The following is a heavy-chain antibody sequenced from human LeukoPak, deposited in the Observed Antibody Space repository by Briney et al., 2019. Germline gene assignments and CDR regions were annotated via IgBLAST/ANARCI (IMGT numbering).Heavy chain of an antibody. D-gene: IGHD3-22*01. V-gene: IGHV3-30*01. J-gene: IGHJ5*01. CDR2: TSPDGNEK. Sequence: GGSLRFSCAASGFTFSRYAMHWVRQAPGKGLEWVAVTSPDGNEKYYADSVKGRFTISRDNSKNTVFLQMNSLSTEDTAVYSCFAGSAYYYDSWGQGTLVTVSS. CDR1: GFTFSRYA. CDR3: FAGSAYYYDS.